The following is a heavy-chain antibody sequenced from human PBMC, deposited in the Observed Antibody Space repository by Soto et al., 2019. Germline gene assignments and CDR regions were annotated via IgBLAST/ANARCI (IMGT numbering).Heavy chain of an antibody. J-gene: IGHJ4*02. Sequence: PSETLSLTCSVSGGSVSSRGYYWNWIRRPPGKELEWIGSIYYTGSTYYNPSLKSRVTISIDTSKNQFSLKLSSVTAADTAVYYCARITYYYDSSGYYPPDYWGQGTLVTVSS. CDR2: IYYTGST. CDR3: ARITYYYDSSGYYPPDY. CDR1: GGSVSSRGYY. D-gene: IGHD3-22*01. V-gene: IGHV4-39*01.